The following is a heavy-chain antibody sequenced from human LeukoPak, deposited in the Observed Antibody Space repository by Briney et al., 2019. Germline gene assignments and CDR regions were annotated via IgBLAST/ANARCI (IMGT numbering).Heavy chain of an antibody. D-gene: IGHD5-18*01. J-gene: IGHJ4*02. CDR1: GFTFDDYG. CDR2: INWNGGST. Sequence: PGGSLRLSCAASGFTFDDYGMSWVRQAPGKGLEWVSGINWNGGSTGYADSVKGRFTISRDNAKSSLYLQMNSLRAEDTALYYCARDTRGYSYGSYYFDHWGQGTLVTVSS. CDR3: ARDTRGYSYGSYYFDH. V-gene: IGHV3-20*04.